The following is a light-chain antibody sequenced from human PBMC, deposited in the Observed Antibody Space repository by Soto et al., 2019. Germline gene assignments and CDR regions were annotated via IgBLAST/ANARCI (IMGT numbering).Light chain of an antibody. J-gene: IGLJ3*02. V-gene: IGLV2-14*01. CDR1: SSDVGGYNY. Sequence: QSALTQPASVSGSPGQSITISCTGTSSDVGGYNYVSWYQQHPGKAPKLMIYEVSNRPSGVSNRFSGSKSGNTASLTISGLQAEDEADYYCSSYTSSSFSRVFGGGTKVTVL. CDR2: EVS. CDR3: SSYTSSSFSRV.